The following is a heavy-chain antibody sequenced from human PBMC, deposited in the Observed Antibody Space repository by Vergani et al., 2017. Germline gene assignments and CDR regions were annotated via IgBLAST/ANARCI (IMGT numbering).Heavy chain of an antibody. CDR3: AKDIGVTTYYGMDF. D-gene: IGHD4-17*01. V-gene: IGHV3-43*01. CDR2: ISWDGGST. J-gene: IGHJ6*02. Sequence: EVQLVESGGVVVQPGGSLRLSCAASGFTFDDYTMHWVRQAPGKGLEWGSLISWDGGSTYYADSVKGRFTISRDNSKNPLYLQMNSLRTEDTALYYCAKDIGVTTYYGMDFWGQGTTVTVSS. CDR1: GFTFDDYT.